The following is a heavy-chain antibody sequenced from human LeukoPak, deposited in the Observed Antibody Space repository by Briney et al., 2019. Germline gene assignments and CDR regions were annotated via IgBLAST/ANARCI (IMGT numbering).Heavy chain of an antibody. V-gene: IGHV3-23*01. Sequence: GGSLRLSCEASGFTFNNYAMIWVRQAPGKGPDWVSTITNSGGATYYADSVKGRFTISRDNSQKTLYLEMNSLRAEDTAVYYCVKYSRYFDYWGQGTLVTVSS. CDR1: GFTFNNYA. J-gene: IGHJ4*02. D-gene: IGHD2-15*01. CDR2: ITNSGGAT. CDR3: VKYSRYFDY.